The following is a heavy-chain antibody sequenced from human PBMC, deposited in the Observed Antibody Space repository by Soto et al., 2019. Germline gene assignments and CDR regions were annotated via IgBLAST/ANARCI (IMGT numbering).Heavy chain of an antibody. J-gene: IGHJ6*03. D-gene: IGHD6-13*01. Sequence: GGSLRLSCAASGFTFSSYDMHWVRQATGKGLEWVSAIGTAGDTYYPGSVKGRFTISRENAKNSLYLQMNSLRAGDAAVYYCARGPPAAGNWYMDVWGKGTTVTVSS. CDR1: GFTFSSYD. CDR2: IGTAGDT. CDR3: ARGPPAAGNWYMDV. V-gene: IGHV3-13*01.